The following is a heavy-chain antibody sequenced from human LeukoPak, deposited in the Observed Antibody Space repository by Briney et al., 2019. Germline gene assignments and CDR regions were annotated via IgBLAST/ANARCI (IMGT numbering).Heavy chain of an antibody. CDR3: ARRAYCGGDCYSSPFDADAFDI. Sequence: SETLSLTCTVSGGSISSYYWSWIRQPPGKGLEWIGYIYYSGSTNYNPSLKSRVTISVDTSKNQFSLKLSSVTAADTAVYYCARRAYCGGDCYSSPFDADAFDIWGQGTMVTVSS. D-gene: IGHD2-21*02. J-gene: IGHJ3*02. V-gene: IGHV4-59*08. CDR2: IYYSGST. CDR1: GGSISSYY.